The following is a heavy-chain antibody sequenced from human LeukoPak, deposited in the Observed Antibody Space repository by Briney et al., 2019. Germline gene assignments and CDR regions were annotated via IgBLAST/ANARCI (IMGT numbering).Heavy chain of an antibody. D-gene: IGHD3-10*01. CDR2: INKNVSEK. Sequence: GGSLTLSCAASGFTFSSYWMSCVRQAPGKGLEWVANINKNVSEKIYMDSVKGRFTISRDNPKNSQYLQMNSLRAQDTAVYYCARVGDYYGSIGSDYWGQGTLVTVSS. CDR1: GFTFSSYW. CDR3: ARVGDYYGSIGSDY. V-gene: IGHV3-7*01. J-gene: IGHJ4*02.